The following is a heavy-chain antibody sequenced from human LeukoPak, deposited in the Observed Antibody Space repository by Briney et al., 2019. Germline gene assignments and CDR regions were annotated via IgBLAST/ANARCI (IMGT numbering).Heavy chain of an antibody. V-gene: IGHV3-23*01. CDR3: TKAGIAVPATPDN. D-gene: IGHD6-19*01. CDR2: ISSSCGST. J-gene: IGHJ4*02. CDR1: GFTFSSYA. Sequence: PGGSLTLSCAASGFTFSSYAMDWVRQAPGPGLEWVSVISSSCGSTYYADSVKGRFIISRDNSKNTLYLQMNSLRAEDTAVYYCTKAGIAVPATPDNWGQGTLVTVSS.